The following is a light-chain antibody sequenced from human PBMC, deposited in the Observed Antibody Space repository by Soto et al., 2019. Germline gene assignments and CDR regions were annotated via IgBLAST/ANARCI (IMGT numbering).Light chain of an antibody. CDR2: GAF. Sequence: EIVMTQSPATLSVSPGETTRLSCRASQSINSDVAWYQQKVGQAPRLLIYGAFTRATGIPARFSGSGSGTEFTLTISSLQSEDFAVYYCQQYNNWPPRTFGQGTRLEIK. CDR3: QQYNNWPPRT. J-gene: IGKJ5*01. CDR1: QSINSD. V-gene: IGKV3-15*01.